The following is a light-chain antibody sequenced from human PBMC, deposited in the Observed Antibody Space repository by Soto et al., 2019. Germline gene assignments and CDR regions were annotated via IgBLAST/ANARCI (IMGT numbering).Light chain of an antibody. CDR3: QQYHDWPPLIT. CDR2: GAS. CDR1: QNVGTN. J-gene: IGKJ3*01. Sequence: EMLMTQSPATLSVSPGERATLYCRASQNVGTNLAWYQQRPGHAPILLISGASTGVTGLPDRFSGSGSGTEFTLTISSLQFEDFAVYYCQQYHDWPPLITFGPGTKVDIK. V-gene: IGKV3-15*01.